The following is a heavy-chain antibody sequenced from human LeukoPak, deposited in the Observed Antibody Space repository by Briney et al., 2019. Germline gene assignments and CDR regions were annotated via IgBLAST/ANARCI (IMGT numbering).Heavy chain of an antibody. CDR1: GFTFSDHF. CDR2: IRKRPNSYTT. V-gene: IGHV3-72*01. D-gene: IGHD6-19*01. J-gene: IGHJ4*02. CDR3: ARVSTTVAGSDYLDY. Sequence: GGSLRLSCAASGFTFSDHFMDWVRQAPGKGLEWVGRIRKRPNSYTTEYAASVQGRFAISRDDSKNSLYLQMNSLKTEDTAVYHCARVSTTVAGSDYLDYWGQGTQVTISS.